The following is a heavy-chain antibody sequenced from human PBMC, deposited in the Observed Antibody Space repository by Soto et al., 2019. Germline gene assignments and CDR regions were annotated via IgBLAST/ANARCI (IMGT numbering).Heavy chain of an antibody. CDR2: INAGNGNT. Sequence: GASVKVSCKASGYTFTSYAMHWVRQAPGQRLEWMGWINAGNGNTKYSQKFQGRVTITRDTSASTAYMELSSLRSEDTAVYYCAREQQLGYGMDVWGQGTTVTVSS. D-gene: IGHD6-13*01. V-gene: IGHV1-3*01. CDR3: AREQQLGYGMDV. J-gene: IGHJ6*02. CDR1: GYTFTSYA.